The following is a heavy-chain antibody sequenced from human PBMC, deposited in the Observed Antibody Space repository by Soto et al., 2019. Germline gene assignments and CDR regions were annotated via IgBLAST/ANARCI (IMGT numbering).Heavy chain of an antibody. CDR2: ISSSSSYI. CDR3: ARLGGYCSGGSCPYGMDV. D-gene: IGHD2-15*01. CDR1: GFTFISYS. J-gene: IGHJ6*02. V-gene: IGHV3-21*01. Sequence: PGGSLRLSCAASGFTFISYSMNWVRQAPGKGLEWVSSISSSSSYIYYADSVKGRFTISRDNAKNSLYLQMNSLRAEDTAVYYCARLGGYCSGGSCPYGMDVWGQGTTVTVSS.